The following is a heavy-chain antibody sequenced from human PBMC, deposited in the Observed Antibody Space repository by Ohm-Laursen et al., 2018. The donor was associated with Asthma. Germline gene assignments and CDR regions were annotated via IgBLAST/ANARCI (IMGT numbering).Heavy chain of an antibody. D-gene: IGHD3-3*01. J-gene: IGHJ4*02. CDR3: AKGITIFGVVIALDY. CDR1: GFIFSSYA. V-gene: IGHV3-23*01. CDR2: ISGSGGST. Sequence: SLRLSCAASGFIFSSYAMSWVRQAPGKGLEWVSAISGSGGSTYYADSVKGRFTISRDNSENTLYLQMNSLRAEDTAVYYCAKGITIFGVVIALDYWGQGTLVIVSS.